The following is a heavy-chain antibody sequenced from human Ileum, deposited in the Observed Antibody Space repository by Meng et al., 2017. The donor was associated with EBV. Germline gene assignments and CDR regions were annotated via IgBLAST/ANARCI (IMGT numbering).Heavy chain of an antibody. Sequence: LATLAIPCMVTGGLLRVRYRNWLGPPPGKGREWIGEIMHGGSPSYTPSLKSRVTISIDTSKNQLSLMLSSVTAADTAVYYCARRPTGIDYWGQGTLVTVSS. V-gene: IGHV4-34*12. CDR1: GGLLRVRY. D-gene: IGHD2-8*02. J-gene: IGHJ4*02. CDR2: IMHGGSP. CDR3: ARRPTGIDY.